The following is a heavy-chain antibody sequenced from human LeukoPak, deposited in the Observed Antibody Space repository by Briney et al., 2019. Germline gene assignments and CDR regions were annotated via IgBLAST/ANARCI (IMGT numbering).Heavy chain of an antibody. J-gene: IGHJ4*02. CDR1: GLNFDDSA. CDR2: ISADGGST. D-gene: IGHD3-10*01. V-gene: IGHV3-43*02. Sequence: GGSLRLSCVASGLNFDDSAMHWVRQAPGKGLEWVSLISADGGSTFSADSVKGRFSISRDNSKNSLYLQMNSLRSEDTAMYYCASRSLWYGEDYWGQGTLVTVSS. CDR3: ASRSLWYGEDY.